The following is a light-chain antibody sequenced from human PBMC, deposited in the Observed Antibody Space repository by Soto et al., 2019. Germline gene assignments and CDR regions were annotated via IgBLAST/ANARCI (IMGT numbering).Light chain of an antibody. Sequence: DIQMTQSPSALSASVGDRVTITCPASQNIHYWLAWYQQKPGKPPKLLIYQASTLESGVPSRFSGSGSGTEFTLTISSLQPDDFATYYCQQYNSISQPFGPGTRVEIK. V-gene: IGKV1-5*03. J-gene: IGKJ1*01. CDR2: QAS. CDR3: QQYNSISQP. CDR1: QNIHYW.